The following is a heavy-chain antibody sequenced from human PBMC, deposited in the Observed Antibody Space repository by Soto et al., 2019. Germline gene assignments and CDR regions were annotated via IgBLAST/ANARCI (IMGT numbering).Heavy chain of an antibody. J-gene: IGHJ4*02. D-gene: IGHD5-18*01. V-gene: IGHV3-74*01. CDR3: ARGGGTWIQIWLHSHFDY. CDR1: GFTFSSYW. Sequence: EVQLVESGGGLVQPGGSLRLSCAASGFTFSSYWMHWVRQAPGKGLVWVSRINSDGSSTSYADSVKGRFTISRDNAKNTLYLQMNSLRAEDTAVYYCARGGGTWIQIWLHSHFDYWGQGTLVTVSS. CDR2: INSDGSST.